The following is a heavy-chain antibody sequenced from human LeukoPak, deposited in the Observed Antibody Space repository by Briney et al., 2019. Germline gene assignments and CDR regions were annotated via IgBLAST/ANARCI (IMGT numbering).Heavy chain of an antibody. V-gene: IGHV3-48*01. CDR2: ISSGSSTI. D-gene: IGHD2-15*01. J-gene: IGHJ4*02. CDR3: ASDCSGGSLRY. CDR1: GFSFSSYS. Sequence: SGGSLRLSCAASGFSFSSYSMNWVRQAPGKGLEWISYISSGSSTIFYADSVKGRFTISRDNAKNSLYLQMNSLRAEDTAVYYCASDCSGGSLRYWGQGTLVTVSS.